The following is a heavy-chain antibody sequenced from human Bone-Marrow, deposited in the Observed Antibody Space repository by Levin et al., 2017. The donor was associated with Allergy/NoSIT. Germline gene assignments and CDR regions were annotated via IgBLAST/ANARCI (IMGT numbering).Heavy chain of an antibody. CDR1: GFTFSSYG. CDR2: ISYDGSNK. V-gene: IGHV3-30*18. J-gene: IGHJ3*02. CDR3: AKGAAAGIAFDI. D-gene: IGHD6-13*01. Sequence: GSLRLSCAASGFTFSSYGMHWVRQAPGKGLEWVAVISYDGSNKYYADSVKGRFTISRDNSKNTLYLQMNSLRAEDTAVYYCAKGAAAGIAFDIWGQGTMVTVSS.